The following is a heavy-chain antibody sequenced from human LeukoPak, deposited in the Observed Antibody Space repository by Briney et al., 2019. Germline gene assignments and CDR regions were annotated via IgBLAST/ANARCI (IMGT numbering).Heavy chain of an antibody. J-gene: IGHJ1*01. D-gene: IGHD2-2*02. CDR2: IKQDGSEK. CDR3: ARKQYCSSTSCYIAEYFQH. Sequence: GGSVRLSCAGSGFTFSSYWMSWVRQAPGKGLEWVANIKQDGSEKYYVDSVKGRFTISRDNAKNSLYLQMNSLRAEDTAVYYCARKQYCSSTSCYIAEYFQHWGQGTLVTVSS. CDR1: GFTFSSYW. V-gene: IGHV3-7*03.